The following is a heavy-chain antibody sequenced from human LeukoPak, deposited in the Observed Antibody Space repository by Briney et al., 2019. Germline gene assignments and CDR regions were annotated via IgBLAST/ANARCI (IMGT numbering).Heavy chain of an antibody. D-gene: IGHD5-24*01. CDR3: AAEMATTWAAFDI. V-gene: IGHV3-21*01. CDR1: GFTLSSYS. CDR2: ISSSSSYI. Sequence: GGSLRLSCAASGFTLSSYSMNWVRQAPGKGLEWVSSISSSSSYIYYADSVKGRFTISRDNAKNSLYLQMNSLRAEDTAVYYCAAEMATTWAAFDIWGQGTMVTVSS. J-gene: IGHJ3*02.